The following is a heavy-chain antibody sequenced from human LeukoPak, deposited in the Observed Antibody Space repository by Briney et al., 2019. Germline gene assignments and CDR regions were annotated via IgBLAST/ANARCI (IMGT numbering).Heavy chain of an antibody. J-gene: IGHJ6*03. CDR1: RYTFTSYD. CDR2: MNPNSGNT. Sequence: ASVKVSCKASRYTFTSYDINWVRQATGQELEGMGWMNPNSGNTVYAQKFKGRVTMTRNPSISTAYMELSSLKSEDTAVYYWARGDTMVRGVIWYYYYYYMDAWGKGTTVTISS. D-gene: IGHD3-10*01. CDR3: ARGDTMVRGVIWYYYYYYMDA. V-gene: IGHV1-8*01.